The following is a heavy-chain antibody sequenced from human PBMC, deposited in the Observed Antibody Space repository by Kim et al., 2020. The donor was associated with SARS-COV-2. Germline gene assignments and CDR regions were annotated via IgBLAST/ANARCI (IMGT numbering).Heavy chain of an antibody. D-gene: IGHD2-2*01. CDR2: INTNTGNP. CDR1: GYTFTSYA. V-gene: IGHV7-4-1*02. J-gene: IGHJ4*02. CDR3: ASGYCSSTSCYQGGERDFDY. Sequence: ASVKVSCKASGYTFTSYAMNWVRQAPGQGLEWMGWINTNTGNPTYAQGFTGRFVFSLDTSVSTAYLQISSLKAEDTAVYYCASGYCSSTSCYQGGERDFDYWGQGTLVTVSS.